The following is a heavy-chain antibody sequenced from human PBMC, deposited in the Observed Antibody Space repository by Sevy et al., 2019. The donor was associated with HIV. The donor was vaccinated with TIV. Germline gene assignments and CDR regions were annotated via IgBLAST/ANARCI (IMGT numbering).Heavy chain of an antibody. CDR2: ISSSSSTI. J-gene: IGHJ4*02. V-gene: IGHV3-48*02. CDR3: ASQTPGDAFDY. Sequence: GGSLRLSCAASGFTFSSYSMNWVRQAPGKGLEWVSYISSSSSTIYYADSVKGRFTISRDNAKNSLYLQMNSLGDEDTAVYYCASQTPGDAFDYWGQGTLVTVSS. CDR1: GFTFSSYS.